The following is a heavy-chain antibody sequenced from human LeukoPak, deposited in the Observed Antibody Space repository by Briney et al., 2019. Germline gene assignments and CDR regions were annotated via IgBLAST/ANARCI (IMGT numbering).Heavy chain of an antibody. CDR3: ARDLNMYYDY. CDR1: GFTFSSYA. D-gene: IGHD2-8*01. V-gene: IGHV3-30*04. CDR2: ISYDGSNK. J-gene: IGHJ4*02. Sequence: GGSLRLSCAASGFTFSSYAMHWVRQAPGKGLEWVAVISYDGSNKYYADSVKGRFTISRGNSKNTLYLQMNSLRAEDTAVYYCARDLNMYYDYWGQGTLVTVSS.